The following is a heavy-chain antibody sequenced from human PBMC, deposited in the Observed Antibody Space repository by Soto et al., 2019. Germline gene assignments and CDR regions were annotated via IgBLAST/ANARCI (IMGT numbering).Heavy chain of an antibody. CDR1: GDSVSSTSTA. Sequence: PSQTLSLTFSVSGDSVSSTSTACSLIRQSPSRGLEWLGRTYYRSNWYTDYAVSVKSRITISPDTSKNQFSLQLNSVTPEDTAVYYCARGSYYSGWVWGQGTLVTVSS. CDR2: TYYRSNWYT. D-gene: IGHD6-19*01. V-gene: IGHV6-1*01. J-gene: IGHJ4*02. CDR3: ARGSYYSGWV.